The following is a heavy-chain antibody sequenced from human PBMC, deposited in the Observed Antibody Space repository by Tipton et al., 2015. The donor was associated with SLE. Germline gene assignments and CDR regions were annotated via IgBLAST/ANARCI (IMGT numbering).Heavy chain of an antibody. CDR1: GGSITSSSYY. D-gene: IGHD3-3*01. CDR3: ARTSTYYDFWSGSYYYYYYMDV. CDR2: FNFGGNT. J-gene: IGHJ6*03. Sequence: TLSLTCTVSGGSITSSSYYWGWIRQFPGEGLEWIGSFNFGGNTYYHPALESRVTISVDTSKNQFSLKLSSVTAADTAVYYCARTSTYYDFWSGSYYYYYYMDVWGKGTTVTVSS. V-gene: IGHV4-39*01.